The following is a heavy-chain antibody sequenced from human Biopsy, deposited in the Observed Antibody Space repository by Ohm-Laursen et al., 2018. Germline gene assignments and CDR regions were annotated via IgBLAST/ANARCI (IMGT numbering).Heavy chain of an antibody. CDR2: INSDGSST. J-gene: IGHJ4*02. CDR1: EFIFSRFW. D-gene: IGHD3-16*01. Sequence: GSLRLSCTASEFIFSRFWMYWVRQAPGKGLVWVSRINSDGSSTNYADAVKGRFTISRDNAKNSLYLQMNSLRAEDTALYYCAKDSGGSPLGELFHWGQGNLVTVSS. V-gene: IGHV3-74*01. CDR3: AKDSGGSPLGELFH.